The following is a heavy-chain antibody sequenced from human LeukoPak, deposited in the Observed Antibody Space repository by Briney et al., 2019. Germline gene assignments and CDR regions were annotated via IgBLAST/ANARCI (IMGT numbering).Heavy chain of an antibody. J-gene: IGHJ4*02. CDR2: IYTSGST. CDR1: GGSISSGSYY. D-gene: IGHD6-13*01. V-gene: IGHV4-61*02. Sequence: SQTLSLTCTASGGSISSGSYYWNWIRQPAGKGLEWIGRIYTSGSTNYNPSLKSRVTISVDTSKNQFSLKLSSVTAADTAVYYCARDRGIAAAGTGVGSFDYWGQGTLVTVSS. CDR3: ARDRGIAAAGTGVGSFDY.